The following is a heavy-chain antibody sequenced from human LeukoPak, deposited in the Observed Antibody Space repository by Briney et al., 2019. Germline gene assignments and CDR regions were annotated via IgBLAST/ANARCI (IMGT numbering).Heavy chain of an antibody. Sequence: SETLSLTCTVSGGSLSSYYWSWIRQPPGEGLEWIGYIYSRGLTRGSTNYNPSPKSRVTISVDTSKNQFSLKLSSVTAADTAVYYCARDQEYSGSYYRYFDYWGQGTLVTVSS. V-gene: IGHV4-59*01. CDR3: ARDQEYSGSYYRYFDY. J-gene: IGHJ4*02. CDR1: GGSLSSYY. D-gene: IGHD1-26*01. CDR2: IYSRGLTRGST.